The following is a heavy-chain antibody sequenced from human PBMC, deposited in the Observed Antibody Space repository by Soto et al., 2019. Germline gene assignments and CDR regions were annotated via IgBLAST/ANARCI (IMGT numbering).Heavy chain of an antibody. Sequence: QVQLVQSGAEVKKPGSSVKVSCKASEGTFSSYSINWVRQAPGQGLEWMGEIIPIFGTANYAQKFQRRVTITADESTSTDYMELSSLRSEDTAVYYCARDGGRHSGGIDYWGQGTLVTVSS. CDR2: IIPIFGTA. CDR1: EGTFSSYS. J-gene: IGHJ4*02. D-gene: IGHD1-26*01. V-gene: IGHV1-69*01. CDR3: ARDGGRHSGGIDY.